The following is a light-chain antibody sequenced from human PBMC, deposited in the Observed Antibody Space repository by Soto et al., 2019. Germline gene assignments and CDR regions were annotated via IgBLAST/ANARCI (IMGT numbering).Light chain of an antibody. J-gene: IGLJ1*01. Sequence: QSVLTQPPSVSAAPGQKVTISCSGSSSNIGNNYVSWYQQLPGTAPKLLIYDNNKRPSGIPDRFSGSKSGTSATLGITGLQTGDEADYYCGTWDSSLSAFYVFGTRTKVTV. CDR3: GTWDSSLSAFYV. V-gene: IGLV1-51*01. CDR2: DNN. CDR1: SSNIGNNY.